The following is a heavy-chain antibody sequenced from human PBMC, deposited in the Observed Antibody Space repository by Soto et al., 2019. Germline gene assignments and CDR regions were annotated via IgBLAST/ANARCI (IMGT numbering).Heavy chain of an antibody. CDR1: GFTFSSYW. Sequence: EVQLVESGGGLVQPGGSLRLSCAASGFTFSSYWMSWVRQAPGKGLEWVANIKQDGSEKYYVDSVKGRFTISRDNAKNSLYLQMNSLRAEDTAVYYCARDTSSHALSHALLFDYWGQGTLVTVSS. J-gene: IGHJ4*02. D-gene: IGHD2-2*01. CDR2: IKQDGSEK. V-gene: IGHV3-7*01. CDR3: ARDTSSHALSHALLFDY.